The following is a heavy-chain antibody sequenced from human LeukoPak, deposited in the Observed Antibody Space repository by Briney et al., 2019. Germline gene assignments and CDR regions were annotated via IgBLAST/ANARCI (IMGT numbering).Heavy chain of an antibody. CDR3: ARDRVVGAASSSEY. CDR2: INPNSGGT. CDR1: GYTFTGYY. J-gene: IGHJ4*02. Sequence: WASVKVSCKASGYTFTGYYMHWVRQAPGQGLEWMGWINPNSGGTNYAQKFQARVTMTRDTSISTAYMELSRLRSDDTAVYYCARDRVVGAASSSEYWGQGTLVTVSS. V-gene: IGHV1-2*02. D-gene: IGHD1-26*01.